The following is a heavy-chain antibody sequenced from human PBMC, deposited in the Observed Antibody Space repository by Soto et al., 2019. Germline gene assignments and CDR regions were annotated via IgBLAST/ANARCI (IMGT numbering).Heavy chain of an antibody. CDR2: IYYSGST. CDR3: ARGTRSHYYGMDV. Sequence: SETLSLTCTVSGGSISSYYWSWIRQPPGKGLEWIGYIYYSGSTNYNPSLKSRVTISVDTSKNQFSLKLSSVTAADTAVYCCARGTRSHYYGMDVWGQGTTVTVSS. J-gene: IGHJ6*02. CDR1: GGSISSYY. V-gene: IGHV4-59*01.